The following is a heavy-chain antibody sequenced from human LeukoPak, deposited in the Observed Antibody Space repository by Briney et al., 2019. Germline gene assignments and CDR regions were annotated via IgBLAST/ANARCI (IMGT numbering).Heavy chain of an antibody. CDR1: GFTFSRYW. CDR2: IKQDGSES. CDR3: ARIGVGEGFDY. J-gene: IGHJ4*02. D-gene: IGHD3-16*01. Sequence: WGSLRLSCAASGFTFSRYWISWVRQVPGKGLEWVANIKQDGSESYYVDSVKGRFTLSRDNAKTSVFLEMNSLRVEDTAVYYCARIGVGEGFDYWGRGTLVTVSS. V-gene: IGHV3-7*01.